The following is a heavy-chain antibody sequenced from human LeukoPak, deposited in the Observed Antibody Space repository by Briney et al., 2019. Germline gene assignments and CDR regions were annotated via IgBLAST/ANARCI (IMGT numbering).Heavy chain of an antibody. V-gene: IGHV3-30*02. CDR3: AKEEGIVGATPDY. J-gene: IGHJ4*02. D-gene: IGHD1-26*01. CDR2: IRYDGSNK. Sequence: GGSLRLSCAASGFTFSSYGMHWVRQAPGKGLEWVAFIRYDGSNKYYADSVKGRFTISRDNSKNTLYLQMNSLGAEDTAVYYCAKEEGIVGATPDYWGQGTLVTVSS. CDR1: GFTFSSYG.